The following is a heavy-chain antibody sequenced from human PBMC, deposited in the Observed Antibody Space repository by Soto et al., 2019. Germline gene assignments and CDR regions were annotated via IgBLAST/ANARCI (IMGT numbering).Heavy chain of an antibody. V-gene: IGHV1-18*01. J-gene: IGHJ4*02. D-gene: IGHD6-13*01. CDR3: AREAAVMAAAGPDY. CDR1: GYTFSTYG. Sequence: QVQLVQSGAEVKKPGASVKVSCKASGYTFSTYGISWVRQAPGQGLEWMGWISAYNGDTETNYAQKFQGRVTMTPDTSTSAAYMELRNLRSDDTAVYYCAREAAVMAAAGPDYWGQGTLVTVSS. CDR2: ISAYNGDTET.